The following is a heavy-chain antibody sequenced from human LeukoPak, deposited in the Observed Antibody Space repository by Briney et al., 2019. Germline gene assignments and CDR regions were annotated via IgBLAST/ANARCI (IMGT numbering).Heavy chain of an antibody. J-gene: IGHJ4*02. V-gene: IGHV3-7*01. CDR1: GFTFSTYW. D-gene: IGHD1-1*01. CDR2: IHQDGNEK. CDR3: AKDPPTTGTTFDN. Sequence: PGGSLRLSCAASGFTFSTYWMSWVRQAPGKGLEWVANIHQDGNEKYYVDSVKGRFTISRDNAKNSLYLQMNSLRAEDTAVYYCAKDPPTTGTTFDNWGRGTLVTVSS.